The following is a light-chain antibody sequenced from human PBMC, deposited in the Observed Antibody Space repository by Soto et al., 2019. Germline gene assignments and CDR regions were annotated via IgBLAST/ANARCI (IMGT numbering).Light chain of an antibody. J-gene: IGKJ1*01. Sequence: DIQLTQSPSFLSASLGDRVTITCRASQGISSYLAWYQQKPGKAPKLLIYAASTMKSGVPTWFSGRGSGTEFTLTISRLQHEFVATYYCQQINSYPWTFGQGTKVEIK. CDR1: QGISSY. CDR3: QQINSYPWT. V-gene: IGKV1-9*01. CDR2: AAS.